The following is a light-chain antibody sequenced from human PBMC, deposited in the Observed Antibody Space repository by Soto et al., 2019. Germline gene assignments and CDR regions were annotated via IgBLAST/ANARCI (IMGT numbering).Light chain of an antibody. J-gene: IGKJ1*01. CDR3: LQHNSYPRT. Sequence: DIQMTQSPSSVSASVGDRVTITCRASQAISSWLAWYQQKPGKAPMLLIFAASTLQTGVPSRFSRSGSGTEFSLTISSLQPEDSATYFCLQHNSYPRTFGQGTKVDIK. V-gene: IGKV1-12*01. CDR1: QAISSW. CDR2: AAS.